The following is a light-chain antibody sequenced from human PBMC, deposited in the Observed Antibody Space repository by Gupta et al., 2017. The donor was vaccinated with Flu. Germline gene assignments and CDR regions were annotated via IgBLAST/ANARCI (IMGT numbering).Light chain of an antibody. J-gene: IGKJ1*01. Sequence: ISCRSSQSLLYSYGNTYLHWIQQRPGQSPRRLIYNVSNRDSGVPDRFSGSGSGTDCTLKISRVEAEDVGIYYCMQGAHWPWAFGQGTKVEIK. CDR3: MQGAHWPWA. CDR2: NVS. CDR1: QSLLYSYGNTY. V-gene: IGKV2-30*01.